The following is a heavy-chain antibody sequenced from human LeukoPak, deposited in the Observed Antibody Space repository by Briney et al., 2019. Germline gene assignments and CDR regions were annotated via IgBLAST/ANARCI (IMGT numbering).Heavy chain of an antibody. CDR1: GYTFIGYY. D-gene: IGHD6-6*01. J-gene: IGHJ4*02. V-gene: IGHV1-8*02. CDR3: ARAGQLAARRRYYFDY. CDR2: MNPNSGNT. Sequence: GASVKVSCKASGYTFIGYYMHWVRQAPGQGLEWMGWMNPNSGNTGYAQKFQGRVTMTRNTSISTAYMELSSLRSEDTAVYYCARAGQLAARRRYYFDYWGQGTLVTVSS.